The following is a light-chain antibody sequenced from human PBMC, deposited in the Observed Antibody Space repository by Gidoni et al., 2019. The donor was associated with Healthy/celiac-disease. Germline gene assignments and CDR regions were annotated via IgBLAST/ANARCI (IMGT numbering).Light chain of an antibody. CDR3: QQYNSYPLT. Sequence: DIQMTQSPSTLSAYVGDRVTITCRASQSISSWLAWYQQKPGKAPKLLIYKASSLESGVPSRFSGSGSGTEFTLTISSLQPDDFATYYCQQYNSYPLTFGGGTKVEIE. CDR2: KAS. CDR1: QSISSW. V-gene: IGKV1-5*03. J-gene: IGKJ4*01.